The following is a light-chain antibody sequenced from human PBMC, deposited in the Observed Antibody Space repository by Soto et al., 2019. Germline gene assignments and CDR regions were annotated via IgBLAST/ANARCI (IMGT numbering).Light chain of an antibody. J-gene: IGLJ1*01. CDR1: SSDVGAYDY. Sequence: QSALTQPASVSGSPGQSITISCTGTSSDVGAYDYVSWFQQYPGKAPKLMIYDVTDRPSGVSDRVFGSKSGNTASLTISGRQAEDEADYYCSSDTSGRTPYVFGTGTKVTVL. V-gene: IGLV2-14*03. CDR2: DVT. CDR3: SSDTSGRTPYV.